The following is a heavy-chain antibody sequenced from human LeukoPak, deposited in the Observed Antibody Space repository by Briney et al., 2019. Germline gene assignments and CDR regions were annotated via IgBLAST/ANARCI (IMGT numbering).Heavy chain of an antibody. J-gene: IGHJ6*02. D-gene: IGHD3-10*01. CDR1: GYTFTSYY. Sequence: ASVKVSCKASGYTFTSYYMHWVRQAPGQGLEWMGIINPSDGSTSYAQKFQGRVTMTTDTSTSTAYMELRSLRSDDTAVYYCARGGYYYADVWGQGTTVTVSS. V-gene: IGHV1-46*01. CDR3: ARGGYYYADV. CDR2: INPSDGST.